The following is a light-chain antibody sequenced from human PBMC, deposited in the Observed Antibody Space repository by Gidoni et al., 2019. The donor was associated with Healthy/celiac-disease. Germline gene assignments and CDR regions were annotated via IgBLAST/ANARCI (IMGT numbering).Light chain of an antibody. J-gene: IGKJ2*01. CDR1: QSISSW. Sequence: DIKMTQYPSTLSASVGDRVTITCRASQSISSWLSWYQQKPGKAPKLLIYNASSLESGVPSRFSGSGSGTDFTLTISSLQPDDFATYYCQQYNSYSLYTFGQXTKLEIK. CDR2: NAS. V-gene: IGKV1-5*03. CDR3: QQYNSYSLYT.